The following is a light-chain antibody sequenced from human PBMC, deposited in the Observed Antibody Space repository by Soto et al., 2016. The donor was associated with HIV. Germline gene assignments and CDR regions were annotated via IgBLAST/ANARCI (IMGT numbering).Light chain of an antibody. J-gene: IGKJ1*01. V-gene: IGKV1-5*03. Sequence: DIQMTQSPSTLSASIGDRVTITCRASQSVSVWLAWYQQKPGKAPNLLIFKTSTLETGVPSRFSGSGSRSGTEFTLTLSSLQPDDTGTYYCQQYNSVPWTFGQGTKLEI. CDR1: QSVSVW. CDR3: QQYNSVPWT. CDR2: KTS.